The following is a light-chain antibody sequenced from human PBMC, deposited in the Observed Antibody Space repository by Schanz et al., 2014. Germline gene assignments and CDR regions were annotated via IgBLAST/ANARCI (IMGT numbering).Light chain of an antibody. CDR1: QSVSSL. V-gene: IGKV1-5*01. Sequence: DIQMTQSPSTLSASVGDRVTITCRASQSVSSLLAWYKQKPGKAPELLMFDASTLENGVSSRFSGSGSGTEFTLTISSLQPDDFATYYCQQYDDYWTFGQGTKVEMK. J-gene: IGKJ1*01. CDR2: DAS. CDR3: QQYDDYWT.